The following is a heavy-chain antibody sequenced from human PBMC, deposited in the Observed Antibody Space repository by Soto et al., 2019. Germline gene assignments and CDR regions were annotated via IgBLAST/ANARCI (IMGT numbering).Heavy chain of an antibody. D-gene: IGHD1-26*01. J-gene: IGHJ4*02. CDR1: GLTFSAYS. Sequence: EVQLVESGGGLVQWGGSRRLSCAPSGLTFSAYSVNGVGRAPGRGLEWVSYISSGSKTIYYAESVKGRFTVSRDNARNSHYLHMNSLRDEDTAVYYCVREDILGARSFDYWGQGTLVTVSS. V-gene: IGHV3-48*02. CDR3: VREDILGARSFDY. CDR2: ISSGSKTI.